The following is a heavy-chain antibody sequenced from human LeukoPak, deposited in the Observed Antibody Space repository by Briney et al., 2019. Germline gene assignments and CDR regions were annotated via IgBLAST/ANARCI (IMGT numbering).Heavy chain of an antibody. D-gene: IGHD6-13*01. CDR2: ISSSSSYI. CDR3: GRQRYSSSWYTDY. CDR1: GFTFSSYS. V-gene: IGHV3-21*01. Sequence: GGSLRLSCAASGFTFSSYSMNWVRQAPGKGLELVSFISSSSSYIYYADSVKGRFTISRDNAKNSLYLQMSSLRVEDTAVYYCGRQRYSSSWYTDYWGQGTLVTVSS. J-gene: IGHJ4*02.